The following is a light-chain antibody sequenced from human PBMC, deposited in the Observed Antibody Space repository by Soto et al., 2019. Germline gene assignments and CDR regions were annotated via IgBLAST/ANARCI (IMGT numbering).Light chain of an antibody. J-gene: IGKJ2*03. Sequence: EIVLTQSPGTLSLSPGESVTLSCRASQSVSSLYLAWYQQKPGQAPRLLIYATSSRATGIPDRFIGSGSGTDFTLTIDRLEPEDFAVYYCQQYGNSPRYSFGQGTRLEIK. V-gene: IGKV3-20*01. CDR3: QQYGNSPRYS. CDR1: QSVSSLY. CDR2: ATS.